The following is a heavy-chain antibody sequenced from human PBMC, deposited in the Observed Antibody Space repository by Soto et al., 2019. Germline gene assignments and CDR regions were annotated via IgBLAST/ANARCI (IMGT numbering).Heavy chain of an antibody. CDR3: ARGQDSGENFEY. CDR1: GCTFSSYA. D-gene: IGHD3-10*01. J-gene: IGHJ4*02. Sequence: ASVKVSCKASGCTFSSYAISWVRQAPGQGLEWMGGIIPIFGTANYAQKFQGRVTITADESTSTAYMELSSLRSEDTAVYYCARGQDSGENFEYWGQGTLVTVSS. CDR2: IIPIFGTA. V-gene: IGHV1-69*13.